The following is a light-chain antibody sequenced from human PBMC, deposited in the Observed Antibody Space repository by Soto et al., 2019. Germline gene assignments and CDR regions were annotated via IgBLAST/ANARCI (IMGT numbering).Light chain of an antibody. CDR1: SSNIGAGYD. CDR3: QSYDSSLSGSV. V-gene: IGLV1-40*01. CDR2: GNS. J-gene: IGLJ2*01. Sequence: QSVLTQPPSVSGAPGQRVTISCTGSSSNIGAGYDVHWYQQLPGTAPKLLIYGNSHRPSGVPDRFSASKSATSASLAITGLQAEDEADYYCQSYDSSLSGSVFGGGTKLTVL.